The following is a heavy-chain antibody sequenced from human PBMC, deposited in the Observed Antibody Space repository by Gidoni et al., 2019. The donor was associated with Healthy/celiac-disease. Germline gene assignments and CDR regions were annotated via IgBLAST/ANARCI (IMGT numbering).Heavy chain of an antibody. V-gene: IGHV4-59*01. CDR3: ARDRGSSWYIPAWFDP. J-gene: IGHJ5*02. D-gene: IGHD6-13*01. CDR1: GGYIRSYY. CDR2: IDDSGRT. Sequence: QVQLQESGPGLVKPSETLSLTCTVSGGYIRSYYWSWIRQPPGKGLEWMGYIDDSGRTNSNPSLKSRVTISVDTSKNQFSLKLCSVTAADTAVYYCARDRGSSWYIPAWFDPWGQGTLVTVSS.